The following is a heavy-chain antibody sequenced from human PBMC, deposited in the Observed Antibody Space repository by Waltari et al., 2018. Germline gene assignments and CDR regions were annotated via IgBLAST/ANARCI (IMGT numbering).Heavy chain of an antibody. D-gene: IGHD1-26*01. CDR2: INVNNGNT. CDR1: GYTFTSYG. Sequence: QVQLVQSGTEVKKPGASVTVSCKASGYTFTSYGISWVRQAPGQGLGWMGWINVNNGNTNYAQKLQGRITMTTDTSTNTAYMELKSLRYDDTAVYYCARGGLDSGSYLPTPDPLGYWGQGTLVTVSS. J-gene: IGHJ4*02. CDR3: ARGGLDSGSYLPTPDPLGY. V-gene: IGHV1-18*01.